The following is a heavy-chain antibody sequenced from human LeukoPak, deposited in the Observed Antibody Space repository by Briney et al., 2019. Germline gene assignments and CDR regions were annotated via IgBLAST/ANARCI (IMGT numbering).Heavy chain of an antibody. Sequence: PGGSLRLSCAASGFTVSSNYMSWVRQAPGKGLEWVAFIRYDGSNKYYADSVKGRFTISRDNSKNTLYLQMNSLRAEDTAVYYCAKSKVDYDSSGPFDYWGQGTLVTVSS. CDR3: AKSKVDYDSSGPFDY. V-gene: IGHV3-30*02. CDR1: GFTVSSNY. J-gene: IGHJ4*02. CDR2: IRYDGSNK. D-gene: IGHD3-22*01.